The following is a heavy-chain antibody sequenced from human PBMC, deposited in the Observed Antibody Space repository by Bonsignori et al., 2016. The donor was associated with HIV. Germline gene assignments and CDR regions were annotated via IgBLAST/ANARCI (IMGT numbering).Heavy chain of an antibody. Sequence: WIRQPPGKGLEWVGFIRSKAYGGTTEYAASVKGRFTISRDDSKSIAYLQMNSLKTEDTAVYYCTREGYSSSWLYYYYYMDVWGKGTTVTVSS. CDR2: IRSKAYGGTT. V-gene: IGHV3-49*02. CDR3: TREGYSSSWLYYYYYMDV. J-gene: IGHJ6*03. D-gene: IGHD6-13*01.